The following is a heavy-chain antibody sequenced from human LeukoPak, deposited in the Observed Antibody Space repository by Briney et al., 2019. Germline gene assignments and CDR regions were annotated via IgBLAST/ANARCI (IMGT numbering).Heavy chain of an antibody. D-gene: IGHD3-9*01. CDR1: GYTFTSYD. J-gene: IGHJ4*02. CDR2: MNPNSGNT. V-gene: IGHV1-8*01. Sequence: ASVKVSCKASGYTFTSYDIHWVRQATGQGLEWMGWMNPNSGNTDYAQKFQGRVTITRNTSISTAYMELSSLRSEDTAVYSCARSNDIVTGYASRDYWGQGTLVTVSS. CDR3: ARSNDIVTGYASRDY.